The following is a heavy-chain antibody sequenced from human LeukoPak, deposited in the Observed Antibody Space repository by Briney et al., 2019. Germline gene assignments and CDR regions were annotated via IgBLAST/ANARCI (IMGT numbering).Heavy chain of an antibody. CDR1: GFTFSSYA. Sequence: GGSLRLSCAASGFTFSSYAMSWVRQAPGKGLEYVSAITSDGGSAYYANSVKGRFTISRDNSKNTLYLQMGSLRAEDMAVYYCARGKGVFCGGDCSALDYWGQGTLVTVSS. V-gene: IGHV3-64*01. CDR3: ARGKGVFCGGDCSALDY. D-gene: IGHD2-21*02. CDR2: ITSDGGSA. J-gene: IGHJ4*02.